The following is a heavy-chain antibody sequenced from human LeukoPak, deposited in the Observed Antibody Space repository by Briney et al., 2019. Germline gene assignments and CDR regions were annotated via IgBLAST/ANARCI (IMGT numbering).Heavy chain of an antibody. Sequence: RSLRLPCAASGFTFSSYSMNWVRQAPGKGLEWVSSISNSNTYIYYADSVKGRFTISRDNAKNSLYLQMNSLRVEDTAVYYCARSLRGAYYYYMDVWGKGTTVTVSS. D-gene: IGHD3-10*01. J-gene: IGHJ6*03. CDR2: ISNSNTYI. CDR3: ARSLRGAYYYYMDV. CDR1: GFTFSSYS. V-gene: IGHV3-21*01.